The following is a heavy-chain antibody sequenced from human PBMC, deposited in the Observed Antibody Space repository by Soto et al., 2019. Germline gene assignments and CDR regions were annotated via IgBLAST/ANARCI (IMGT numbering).Heavy chain of an antibody. J-gene: IGHJ3*02. CDR3: ARGKDSSGWYLEDAFDI. CDR2: MNPNSGNT. CDR1: GGTFSSYA. V-gene: IGHV1-8*02. D-gene: IGHD6-19*01. Sequence: ASVKVSCKASGGTFSSYAINWVRQATGQGLEWMGWMNPNSGNTGFAQKFQGRVTMTRNTSISTAYMELSSLRSEDTAVYYCARGKDSSGWYLEDAFDIWGQGTMVTVSS.